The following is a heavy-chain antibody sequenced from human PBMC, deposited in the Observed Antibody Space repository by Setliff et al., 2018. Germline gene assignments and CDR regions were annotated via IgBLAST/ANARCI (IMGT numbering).Heavy chain of an antibody. D-gene: IGHD1-1*01. CDR2: VYHSGTA. J-gene: IGHJ4*02. V-gene: IGHV4-59*01. CDR1: GGPFSGAS. Sequence: LSLTCTVSGGPFSGASIWSWIRQPPGKGLEFIGYVYHSGTAKCDPSLESRAIMSVDASKNEISLKLKSVTAADTAVYYCAKGGTYRYFDFWGQGALVTV. CDR3: AKGGTYRYFDF.